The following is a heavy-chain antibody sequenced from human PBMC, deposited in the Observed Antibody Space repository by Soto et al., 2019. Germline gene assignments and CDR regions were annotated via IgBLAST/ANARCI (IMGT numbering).Heavy chain of an antibody. D-gene: IGHD3-10*01. CDR3: ARDRTYGSGSYYYYYGMDV. Sequence: SETLSLTCTVSGGSISSYYWSWIRQPPGKGLEWIGYIYYSGSTNYNPSLKSRVTISVDTSKNQFSLKLSSVTAADTAVYYCARDRTYGSGSYYYYYGMDVWGQGTTVTVSS. J-gene: IGHJ6*02. CDR1: GGSISSYY. CDR2: IYYSGST. V-gene: IGHV4-59*01.